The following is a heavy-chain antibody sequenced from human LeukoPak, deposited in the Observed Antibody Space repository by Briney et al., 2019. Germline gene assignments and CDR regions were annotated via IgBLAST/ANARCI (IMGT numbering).Heavy chain of an antibody. Sequence: SETLSLTCTVSGGSISSYYRSWIRQPPGKGLEWIGYIYYSGSTNYNPSLKSRVTISVDTSKNQFSLKLSSVTAADTAVYYCARHRLWFGELSVPYYFDYWGQGTLVTVSS. D-gene: IGHD3-10*01. J-gene: IGHJ4*02. V-gene: IGHV4-59*08. CDR2: IYYSGST. CDR1: GGSISSYY. CDR3: ARHRLWFGELSVPYYFDY.